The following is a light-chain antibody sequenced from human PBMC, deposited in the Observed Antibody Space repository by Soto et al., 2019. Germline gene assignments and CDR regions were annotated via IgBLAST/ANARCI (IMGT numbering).Light chain of an antibody. V-gene: IGLV2-8*01. CDR1: FSDVGNYNY. J-gene: IGLJ2*01. CDR3: TSSAAGKHVL. Sequence: QSALTQPPSASGSPGQSVTISCTGTFSDVGNYNYVSWYQQYPGKAPKLMIYEVNKRPSGVPDRFSGSKSGNTASLTVSGLQAEDEADYYCTSSAAGKHVLFGGGTKVTVL. CDR2: EVN.